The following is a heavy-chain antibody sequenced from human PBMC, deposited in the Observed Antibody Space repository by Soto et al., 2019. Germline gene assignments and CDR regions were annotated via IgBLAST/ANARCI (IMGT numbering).Heavy chain of an antibody. D-gene: IGHD3-10*01. CDR1: VFTFSSST. Sequence: GWSLRLSCTGSVFTFSSSTMTWVRQGPGKGLEWVSSISSSSSYIYFADSLKGRFTISRDNAKNSLYLQMNSLRAEDTAVYYCARDIGEMSAVWGQGTQVTVSS. CDR3: ARDIGEMSAV. V-gene: IGHV3-21*06. CDR2: ISSSSSYI. J-gene: IGHJ4*02.